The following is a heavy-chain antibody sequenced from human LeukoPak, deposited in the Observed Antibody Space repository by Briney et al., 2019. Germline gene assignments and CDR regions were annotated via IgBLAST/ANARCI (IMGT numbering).Heavy chain of an antibody. CDR3: ARREMATMTPFDY. J-gene: IGHJ4*02. D-gene: IGHD5-24*01. CDR1: GYRFTTYW. Sequence: GESLEISCKGSGYRFTTYWIGWVRQMPGKGLEWMGIIYPGDSDTRYSPSFQGQVTISADKSISTAYLQWSSLKASDTAMYYCARREMATMTPFDYWGQGTLVTVSS. V-gene: IGHV5-51*01. CDR2: IYPGDSDT.